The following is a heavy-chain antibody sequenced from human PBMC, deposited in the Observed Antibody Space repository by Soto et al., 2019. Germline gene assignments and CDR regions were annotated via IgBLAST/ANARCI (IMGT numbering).Heavy chain of an antibody. V-gene: IGHV3-23*01. D-gene: IGHD3-22*01. CDR1: GFTFSSYA. CDR2: ISGSGGST. J-gene: IGHJ4*02. Sequence: GGSLRLSCAASGFTFSSYAMSWVRQAPGKGLEWVSAISGSGGSTYYADSVKGRFTISRDNPKNTLYLQMNSLRAEDTAVYYCAANVGSGYYYVDYWGQGTLVTVSS. CDR3: AANVGSGYYYVDY.